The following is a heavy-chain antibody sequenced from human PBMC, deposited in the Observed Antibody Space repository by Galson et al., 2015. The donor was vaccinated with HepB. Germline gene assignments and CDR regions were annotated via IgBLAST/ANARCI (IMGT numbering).Heavy chain of an antibody. J-gene: IGHJ1*01. CDR3: AREGCSSTSCYDYFQH. V-gene: IGHV4-4*07. D-gene: IGHD2-2*01. CDR2: IYTSGST. Sequence: ETLSLTCTVSGGSISSYYWSWIRQPAGKGLEWIGRIYTSGSTNYNPSLKSRVTMSVDTSKNQFSLKLSSVTAADTAVYYCAREGCSSTSCYDYFQHWGQGTLVTVSS. CDR1: GGSISSYY.